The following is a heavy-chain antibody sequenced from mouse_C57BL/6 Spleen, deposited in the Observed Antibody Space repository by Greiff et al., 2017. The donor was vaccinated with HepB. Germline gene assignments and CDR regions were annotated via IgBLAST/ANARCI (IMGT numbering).Heavy chain of an antibody. CDR2: ISDGGSYT. D-gene: IGHD2-5*01. J-gene: IGHJ4*01. CDR3: ARDSNYFYAMDY. Sequence: EVQVVESGGGLVKPGGSLKLSCAASGFTFSSYAMSWVRQTPEKRLEWVATISDGGSYTYYPDNVKGRFTISRDNAKNNLYLQMSHLKSEDTAMYYCARDSNYFYAMDYWGQGTSVTVSS. CDR1: GFTFSSYA. V-gene: IGHV5-4*01.